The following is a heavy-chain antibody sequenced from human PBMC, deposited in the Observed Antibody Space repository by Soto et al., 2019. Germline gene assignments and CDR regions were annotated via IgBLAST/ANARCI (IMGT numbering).Heavy chain of an antibody. CDR1: GGSISSSSYY. V-gene: IGHV4-39*01. J-gene: IGHJ6*03. Sequence: SETLSLTCTVSGGSISSSSYYWGWIRQPPGKGLEWIGSIYYSGSTYYNPSLKSRVTISVDTSKNQFSLKLSSVTAADTAVYYCARHTTGRGWYLVPGTLPYYYYYMDVWGKGPTVTVSS. CDR2: IYYSGST. D-gene: IGHD6-19*01. CDR3: ARHTTGRGWYLVPGTLPYYYYYMDV.